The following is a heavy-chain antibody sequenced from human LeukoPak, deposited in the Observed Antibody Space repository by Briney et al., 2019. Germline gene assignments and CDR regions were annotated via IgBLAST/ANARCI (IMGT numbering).Heavy chain of an antibody. CDR3: TRGLGEHGWVSDR. Sequence: GGSLRLSCAASGFTFSSSAMSWVRQAPGKGLEWVSSFSGSGGSTYYTDSVKGRFTISRDNSKNTLYLQMNSLRAEDTAVYYCTRGLGEHGWVSDRWGQGTLVIVS. J-gene: IGHJ5*02. CDR1: GFTFSSSA. CDR2: FSGSGGST. D-gene: IGHD3-16*01. V-gene: IGHV3-23*01.